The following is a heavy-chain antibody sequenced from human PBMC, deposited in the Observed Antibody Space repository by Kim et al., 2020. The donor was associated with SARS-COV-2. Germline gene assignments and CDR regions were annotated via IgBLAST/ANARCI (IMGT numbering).Heavy chain of an antibody. J-gene: IGHJ4*02. D-gene: IGHD2-15*01. Sequence: KSRVTISVDTSKNQFSLKLSSVTAADTAVYYCARRAIGYCSGGSCYSGFDYWGQGTLVTVSS. V-gene: IGHV4-59*08. CDR3: ARRAIGYCSGGSCYSGFDY.